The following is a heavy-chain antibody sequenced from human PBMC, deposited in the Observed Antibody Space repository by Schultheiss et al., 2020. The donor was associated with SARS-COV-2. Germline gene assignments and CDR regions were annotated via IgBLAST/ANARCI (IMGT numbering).Heavy chain of an antibody. V-gene: IGHV4-59*01. CDR2: IYFTGIT. Sequence: SETLSLTCSVSGSSITGFFWTWIRQPPGKGLDPIGNIYFTGITKYNPSLKSRVTISIDTSKNQFSLKLGSVTAADTAVYYCARHGVDGLRFLEWLFHFDYWGQGTLVTVSS. D-gene: IGHD3-3*01. J-gene: IGHJ4*02. CDR1: GSSITGFF. CDR3: ARHGVDGLRFLEWLFHFDY.